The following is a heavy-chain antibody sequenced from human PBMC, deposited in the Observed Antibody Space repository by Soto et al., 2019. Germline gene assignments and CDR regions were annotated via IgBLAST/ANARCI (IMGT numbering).Heavy chain of an antibody. V-gene: IGHV1-2*02. CDR1: GFTFTGYY. Sequence: ASVKVSCKASGFTFTGYYIHWVRQAPGQGLEWMGWIRSNGGDPKYSQKFQDRVTMTRDTSMNTVYMQLSRLRSDDTAVYYCARDERSYGEPPFDYWGQGTLVTVPQ. CDR3: ARDERSYGEPPFDY. D-gene: IGHD3-16*01. J-gene: IGHJ4*02. CDR2: IRSNGGDP.